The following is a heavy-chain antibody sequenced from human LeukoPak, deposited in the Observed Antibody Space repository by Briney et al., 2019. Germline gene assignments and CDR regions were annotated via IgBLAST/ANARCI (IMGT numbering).Heavy chain of an antibody. D-gene: IGHD5-12*01. V-gene: IGHV3-30*18. CDR2: ISYDGSNK. Sequence: KPGGSLRLSCAASGFTFSSYGMHWVRQAPGEGLGCVAVISYDGSNKYYADSVKGRFTISRDNSKNTLYLQMNSLRAEDTAVYYCAKDMSGYSDYWGQGTLVTVSS. CDR3: AKDMSGYSDY. CDR1: GFTFSSYG. J-gene: IGHJ4*02.